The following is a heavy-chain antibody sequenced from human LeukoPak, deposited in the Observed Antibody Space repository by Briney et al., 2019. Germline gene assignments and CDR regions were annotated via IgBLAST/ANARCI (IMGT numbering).Heavy chain of an antibody. J-gene: IGHJ4*02. Sequence: GGSLRLSCVASGFSFSSYWMSWVRQAPGKGLEWVANIKPDGSDKDYVDSVKGRFTISRDNAKNSLYLQVNSLRAEDTAVYYCASQSYSLFDYWGQGTLVTVSS. D-gene: IGHD2-2*02. CDR1: GFSFSSYW. V-gene: IGHV3-7*03. CDR2: IKPDGSDK. CDR3: ASQSYSLFDY.